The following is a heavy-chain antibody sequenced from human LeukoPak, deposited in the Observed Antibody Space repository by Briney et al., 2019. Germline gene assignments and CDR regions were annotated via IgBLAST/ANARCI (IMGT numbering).Heavy chain of an antibody. Sequence: GGSLRLSCAASGFIFSNYAMHWVRQAPGKGLEWVAFIRYEGSNKYYADSVKGRFTISRDNAKNTLYLQMNSLTAEDTAVYYCARGPPWYFDLWGRGTLVTVSS. V-gene: IGHV3-30*02. D-gene: IGHD6-25*01. CDR1: GFIFSNYA. J-gene: IGHJ2*01. CDR2: IRYEGSNK. CDR3: ARGPPWYFDL.